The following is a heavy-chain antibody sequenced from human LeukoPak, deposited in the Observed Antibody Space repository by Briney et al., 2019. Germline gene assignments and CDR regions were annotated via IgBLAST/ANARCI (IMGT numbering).Heavy chain of an antibody. D-gene: IGHD3-10*01. CDR2: IFWDDDK. CDR1: GFSLRPSGAG. V-gene: IGHV2-5*02. CDR3: VEQYGSGSYYNVG. Sequence: SGPTLVKPTQPLTLTCTFSGFSLRPSGAGVGSIRQRPGKALEWLALIFWDDDKRYSPSLKSRLTITNDTSKNQVVLTMTHMDPVDTATYYCVEQYGSGSYYNVGWGQGTLVTVSS. J-gene: IGHJ4*02.